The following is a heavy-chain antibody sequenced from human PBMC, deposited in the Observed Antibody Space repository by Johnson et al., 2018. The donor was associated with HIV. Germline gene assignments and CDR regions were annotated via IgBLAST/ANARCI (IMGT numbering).Heavy chain of an antibody. CDR3: ARGGKRVMAAFDI. CDR2: VWYDGSNK. CDR1: GFTFSDYG. V-gene: IGHV3-30*19. D-gene: IGHD3-16*01. J-gene: IGHJ3*02. Sequence: QVQLVESGGGLVQPGRSLRLSCVASGFTFSDYGMHWVRQAPGKGLEWVAVVWYDGSNKYYADSVKGRFTISRDNSKNTLYLQMNSLRAEDTAVYYCARGGKRVMAAFDIWGQGTMVTVSS.